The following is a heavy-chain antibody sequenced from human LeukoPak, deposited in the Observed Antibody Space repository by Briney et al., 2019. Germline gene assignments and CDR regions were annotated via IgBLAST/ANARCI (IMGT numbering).Heavy chain of an antibody. Sequence: PGGSLRLTCAASGFTFSSYGMHWVRQAPGKGLEWVAVISYDGSNKYYADSVKGRFTISRDNSKDTLYLQMNSLRAEDTAVYYCAESLGEYSSSWLYYYYYGMDVWGQGTTVTVSS. CDR3: AESLGEYSSSWLYYYYYGMDV. J-gene: IGHJ6*02. D-gene: IGHD6-13*01. V-gene: IGHV3-30*18. CDR1: GFTFSSYG. CDR2: ISYDGSNK.